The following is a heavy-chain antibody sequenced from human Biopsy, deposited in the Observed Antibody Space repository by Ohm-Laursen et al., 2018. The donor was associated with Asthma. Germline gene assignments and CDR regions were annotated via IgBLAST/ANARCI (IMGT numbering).Heavy chain of an antibody. CDR2: ISDDGTYT. V-gene: IGHV3-21*05. CDR3: ARRSRESVSSPWYFDL. J-gene: IGHJ2*01. D-gene: IGHD6-6*01. Sequence: SLRLSCAASGFSLSNFAIHWVRQAPGKGLEWVSYISDDGTYTAYADSVKGRFTISRDNAKNSLFLQVHGLRAEDTAVYFCARRSRESVSSPWYFDLWGRGTLVTVSS. CDR1: GFSLSNFA.